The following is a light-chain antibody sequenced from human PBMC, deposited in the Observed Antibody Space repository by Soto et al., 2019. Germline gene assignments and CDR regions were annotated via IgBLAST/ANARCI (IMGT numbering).Light chain of an antibody. Sequence: DLQMPQSPSPLSASVGERVTITCRASQSISGWLAWYQQKPGKAPKLLIYDVSSLESGVPLRFSGSGSGTEFTLAISSLQPDDFATYYCQQYNSYPWTFGQGTKVDIK. J-gene: IGKJ1*01. CDR2: DVS. CDR3: QQYNSYPWT. V-gene: IGKV1-5*01. CDR1: QSISGW.